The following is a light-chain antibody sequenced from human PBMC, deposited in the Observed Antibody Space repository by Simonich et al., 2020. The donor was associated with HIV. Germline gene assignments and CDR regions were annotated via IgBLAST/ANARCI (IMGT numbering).Light chain of an antibody. J-gene: IGLJ3*02. CDR2: EDS. CDR3: YSIDSSGHHRV. V-gene: IGLV3-10*01. CDR1: ALPNKS. Sequence: SSELTQPLSVSVSLGQTARLTCTGDALPNKSAYWYQQKSGQAPVRVIYEDSKRPSGIPERFSGSSSGTMATLTVRGAQVEDEADYYCYSIDSSGHHRVFGGGTKLTVL.